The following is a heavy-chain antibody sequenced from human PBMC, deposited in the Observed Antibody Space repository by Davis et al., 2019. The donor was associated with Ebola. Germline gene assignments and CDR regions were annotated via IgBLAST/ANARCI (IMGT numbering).Heavy chain of an antibody. V-gene: IGHV3-53*01. J-gene: IGHJ4*02. D-gene: IGHD5-18*01. CDR2: IYSNGIT. Sequence: PGGSLRLSCAASGFTVSNNYMNWVRQAPGKGLEWVSLIYSNGITYYTNSVKGRFTISRDNAKNSLYLQMNSLRAEDTAVYYCARDHTAMVTSSFDYWGQGTLVTVSS. CDR1: GFTVSNNY. CDR3: ARDHTAMVTSSFDY.